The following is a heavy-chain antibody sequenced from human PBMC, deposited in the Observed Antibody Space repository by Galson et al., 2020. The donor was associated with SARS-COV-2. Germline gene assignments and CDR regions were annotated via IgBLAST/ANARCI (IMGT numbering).Heavy chain of an antibody. Sequence: GESLKISCAASGFTFSSYAMHWVRQAPGKGLEWVAVISYDGSNKYYADSVKGRFTISRDNSKNTLYLQMNSLRAEDTAVYYCARDGGIQLWDYFDYWGQGTLVTVSS. J-gene: IGHJ4*02. CDR1: GFTFSSYA. V-gene: IGHV3-30*04. CDR3: ARDGGIQLWDYFDY. D-gene: IGHD5-18*01. CDR2: ISYDGSNK.